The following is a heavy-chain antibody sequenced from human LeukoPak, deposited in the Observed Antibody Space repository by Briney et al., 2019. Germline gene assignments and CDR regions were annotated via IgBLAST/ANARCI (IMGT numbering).Heavy chain of an antibody. V-gene: IGHV3-23*01. CDR1: GFTFSSYA. D-gene: IGHD2-2*02. CDR3: AMRPIPTAIDEGSYFDS. J-gene: IGHJ4*02. CDR2: ISGSGDST. Sequence: GGSLRLSCAASGFTFSSYAMSWVRQAPGKGLEWVSAISGSGDSTYYGDSVKGRFTTSRDNSKNTLYLQMNSRRAEDTAVYYCAMRPIPTAIDEGSYFDSWGQETLVTFSS.